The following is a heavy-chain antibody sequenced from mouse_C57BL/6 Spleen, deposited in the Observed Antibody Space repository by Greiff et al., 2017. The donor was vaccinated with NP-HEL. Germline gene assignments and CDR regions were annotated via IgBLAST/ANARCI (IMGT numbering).Heavy chain of an antibody. V-gene: IGHV1-82*01. J-gene: IGHJ4*01. D-gene: IGHD1-1*01. CDR1: GYAFSSSW. CDR3: ARLRDYYAMDY. Sequence: VKLQESGPELVKPGASVKISCKASGYAFSSSWMNWVKQRPGKGLEWIGRIYPGDGDTNYNGKFKGKATLTADKSSSTAYMQLSSLTSEDSAVYFCARLRDYYAMDYWGQGTSVTVSS. CDR2: IYPGDGDT.